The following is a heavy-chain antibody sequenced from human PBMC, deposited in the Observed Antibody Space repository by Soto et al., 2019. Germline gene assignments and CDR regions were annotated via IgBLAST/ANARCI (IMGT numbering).Heavy chain of an antibody. CDR2: INHSGST. V-gene: IGHV4-34*01. CDR3: ARVRSSGWHRRLTLILDY. CDR1: GGSFSGYY. D-gene: IGHD6-19*01. J-gene: IGHJ4*02. Sequence: LSLTCAVYGGSFSGYYWSWIRQPPGKGLEWIGEINHSGSTNYNPSLKSRVTISVDTSKNQFSLKLSSVTAADTAVYYCARVRSSGWHRRLTLILDYWGQGTLVTV.